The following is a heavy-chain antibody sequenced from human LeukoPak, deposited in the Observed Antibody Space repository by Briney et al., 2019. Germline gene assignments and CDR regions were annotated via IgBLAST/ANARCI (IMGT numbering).Heavy chain of an antibody. CDR3: ARDSQRWGNFDS. CDR2: IWYDGSNK. V-gene: IGHV3-33*01. D-gene: IGHD5-24*01. J-gene: IGHJ4*02. Sequence: HPGGSLRLSCAASGFTFSSYGMHWVRQAPGKGLEWVAVIWYDGSNKYYADSVKGRFTISRDNSKNTLYLQMNSLRAEDTAVYYCARDSQRWGNFDSWGQGTLVSVSS. CDR1: GFTFSSYG.